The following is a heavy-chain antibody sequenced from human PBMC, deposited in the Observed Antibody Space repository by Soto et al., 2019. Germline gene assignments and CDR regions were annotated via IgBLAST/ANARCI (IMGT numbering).Heavy chain of an antibody. Sequence: SETLSLTCTVSGGSISSGGYYWSWIRQHPGKGLEWIGYIYYSGSTYYNPSLKSRVTISVDTSKNQFSLKLSSVTAADTAVYYCARAYSGYDSNFDYWGQGTLVTVSS. J-gene: IGHJ4*02. CDR2: IYYSGST. CDR1: GGSISSGGYY. V-gene: IGHV4-31*03. CDR3: ARAYSGYDSNFDY. D-gene: IGHD5-12*01.